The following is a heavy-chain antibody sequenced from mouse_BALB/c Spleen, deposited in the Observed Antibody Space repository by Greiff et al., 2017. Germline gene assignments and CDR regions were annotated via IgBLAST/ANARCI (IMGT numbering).Heavy chain of an antibody. CDR2: IWSDGST. CDR3: ARPYYDYDEGFAY. Sequence: VQRVESGPDLVAPSQSLSITCTVSGFSLTSYGVHWVRQPPGKGLEWLVVIWSDGSTTYNSALKSRLSISKDNSKSQVFLKMNSLQTDDTAMYYCARPYYDYDEGFAYWGQGTLVTVSA. CDR1: GFSLTSYG. J-gene: IGHJ3*01. V-gene: IGHV2-6-2*01. D-gene: IGHD2-4*01.